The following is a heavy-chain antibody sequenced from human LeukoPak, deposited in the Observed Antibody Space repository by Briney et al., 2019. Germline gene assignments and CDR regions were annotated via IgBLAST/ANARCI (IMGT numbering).Heavy chain of an antibody. CDR1: GFTFSSYA. CDR2: ISGSGGST. V-gene: IGHV3-23*01. Sequence: TGGSLRLSCAASGFTFSSYAMSWVRQAPGKGLEWVSAISGSGGSTYYADSVKGRFTISRDNSKNTLYLQMNSLRAEDTAVYYCAKSGYPEDWFDPWGQGTLVTVSS. CDR3: AKSGYPEDWFDP. J-gene: IGHJ5*02. D-gene: IGHD6-25*01.